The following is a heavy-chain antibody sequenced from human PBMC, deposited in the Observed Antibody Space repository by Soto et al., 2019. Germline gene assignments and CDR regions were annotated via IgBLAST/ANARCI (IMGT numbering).Heavy chain of an antibody. V-gene: IGHV3-53*02. CDR3: ARDLVGATPPPGGVYYYYYGMDV. CDR2: IYSGGST. Sequence: EVQLVETGGGLIQPGGSLRLSCAASGFTVSSNYMSWVRQAPGKGLEWVSVIYSGGSTYYADSVKGRFTISRDNSKNTLYLQMNSLRAEDTAVYYCARDLVGATPPPGGVYYYYYGMDVWGQGTTVTVSS. J-gene: IGHJ6*02. CDR1: GFTVSSNY. D-gene: IGHD1-26*01.